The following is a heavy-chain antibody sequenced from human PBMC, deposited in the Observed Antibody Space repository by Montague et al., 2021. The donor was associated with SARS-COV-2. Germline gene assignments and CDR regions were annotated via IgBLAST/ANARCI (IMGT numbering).Heavy chain of an antibody. Sequence: SETLSLTCTVSGGSFSRYYWSWIRQPPGKGLEWTGEISQSGNTKCNPSLQSRVSISLDTSRNQFSLKVSSVTAADTAIYYCARLGDGIVPSPILGLGPYYSFYYMDVWGKGTTVTVSS. CDR3: ARLGDGIVPSPILGLGPYYSFYYMDV. D-gene: IGHD2-2*02. V-gene: IGHV4-34*01. CDR2: ISQSGNT. CDR1: GGSFSRYY. J-gene: IGHJ6*03.